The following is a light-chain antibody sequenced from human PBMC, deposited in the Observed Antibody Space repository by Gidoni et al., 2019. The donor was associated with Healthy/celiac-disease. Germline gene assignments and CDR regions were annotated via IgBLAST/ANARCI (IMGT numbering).Light chain of an antibody. CDR1: QSISSY. V-gene: IGKV1-39*01. J-gene: IGKJ1*01. CDR2: AAS. Sequence: DIQMTQSPSSLSASVGDRVTITCRASQSISSYLTWYQQKPGKAPKLLFYAASSLQSGVPSRFSGSGSGTDFTLTISSLQPEDFATYYCQQSYSTPPWTFGQGTKVEIK. CDR3: QQSYSTPPWT.